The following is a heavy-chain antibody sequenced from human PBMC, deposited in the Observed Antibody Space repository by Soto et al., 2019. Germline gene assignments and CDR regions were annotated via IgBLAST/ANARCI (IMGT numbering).Heavy chain of an antibody. CDR1: GFTVSAYA. Sequence: XGSLRLSCAASGFTVSAYAVTWVRQAPGKGLEWVSSIGDSSANTHYADSVKGRFTISRDNSKSTLFLQMSSLRADDTAVYYCAQAVVPAPIGYFYYGTDVWGQGTTVTVSS. CDR3: AQAVVPAPIGYFYYGTDV. D-gene: IGHD2-2*01. V-gene: IGHV3-23*01. J-gene: IGHJ6*02. CDR2: IGDSSANT.